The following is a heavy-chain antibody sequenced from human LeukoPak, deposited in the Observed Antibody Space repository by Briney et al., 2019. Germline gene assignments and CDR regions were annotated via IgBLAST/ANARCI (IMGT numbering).Heavy chain of an antibody. CDR3: ARGRGLYCTNGVCFYDY. CDR2: INPSGGST. Sequence: ASVKVSCKASGYTFTSYYMHWVRQAPGQGLEWMGIINPSGGSTSYAQKFQGRVTMTRDMSTSTVYMELRSLRSDDTAVYYCARGRGLYCTNGVCFYDYWGQGTLVTVSS. D-gene: IGHD2-8*01. J-gene: IGHJ4*02. V-gene: IGHV1-46*01. CDR1: GYTFTSYY.